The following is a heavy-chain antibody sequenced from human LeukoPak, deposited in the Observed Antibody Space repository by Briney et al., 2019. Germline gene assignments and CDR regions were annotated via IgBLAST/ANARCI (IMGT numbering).Heavy chain of an antibody. CDR3: ARLNFYDSTGYSPGYYIDV. CDR1: GGSIISNY. D-gene: IGHD3-22*01. V-gene: IGHV4-4*07. CDR2: ICGSGIT. J-gene: IGHJ6*03. Sequence: WETLTLTCTVSGGSIISNYWSWIRQSAGTGLEWIGRICGSGITDYNPSLKSRVTMSLDTSRKQFSLRLTSVTAADTAVYYCARLNFYDSTGYSPGYYIDVSGKGTTVSVFS.